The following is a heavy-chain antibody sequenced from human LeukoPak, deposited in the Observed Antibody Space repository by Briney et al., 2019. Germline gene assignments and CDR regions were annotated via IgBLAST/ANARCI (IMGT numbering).Heavy chain of an antibody. Sequence: SVKVSCKASGGTFSSYAISWVRQAPGQGLEWMGGIIPIFGTANYAQKFQGRVTITTDESTSTAYMELSSLRSDDTAVYYCARDKGPRRYYFDYWGQGTLVTVSS. V-gene: IGHV1-69*05. CDR2: IIPIFGTA. CDR3: ARDKGPRRYYFDY. J-gene: IGHJ4*02. D-gene: IGHD1-1*01. CDR1: GGTFSSYA.